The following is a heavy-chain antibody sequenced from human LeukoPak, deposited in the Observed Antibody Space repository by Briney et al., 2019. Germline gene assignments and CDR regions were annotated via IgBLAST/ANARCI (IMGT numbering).Heavy chain of an antibody. CDR1: GFTFSSYA. Sequence: GGSLRLSCAASGFTFSSYAMSWVRQAPGKGLEWVSAISGSGGSTYYADSVKGRFTISRDNSKNTLYLQMNSLRADDTAVYYCAKMGTDGGSYLDYWGQGTLVTVSS. J-gene: IGHJ4*02. D-gene: IGHD2-8*01. CDR2: ISGSGGST. V-gene: IGHV3-23*01. CDR3: AKMGTDGGSYLDY.